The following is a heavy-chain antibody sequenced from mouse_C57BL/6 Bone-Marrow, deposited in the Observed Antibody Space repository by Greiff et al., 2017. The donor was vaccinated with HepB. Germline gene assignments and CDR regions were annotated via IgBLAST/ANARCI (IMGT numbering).Heavy chain of an antibody. D-gene: IGHD1-1*01. J-gene: IGHJ2*01. CDR2: IDPSDSYT. Sequence: VQLQQPGAELVRPGTSVKLSCKASGYTFTSYWMHWVKQRPGQGLEWIGVIDPSDSYTNYNQKFKGKATLTVDTSSSTAYMQLSSLTSEDSAVYYCARSDYGSSYWYYFDYWGQGTTLTVSS. CDR1: GYTFTSYW. V-gene: IGHV1-59*01. CDR3: ARSDYGSSYWYYFDY.